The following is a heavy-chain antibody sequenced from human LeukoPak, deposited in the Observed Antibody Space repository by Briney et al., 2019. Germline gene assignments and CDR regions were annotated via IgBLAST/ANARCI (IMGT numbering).Heavy chain of an antibody. CDR1: GYTFTSYG. CDR3: AGDSPLLYYDSSGYYYYYGMDV. Sequence: ASVKVSCKASGYTFTSYGISWVRQAPGQGLEWIGWISAYNGNTNYAQKLQGRVTMTTDTSTSTAYMERRSLRSDDTAVYYCAGDSPLLYYDSSGYYYYYGMDVWGQGTTVSVSS. J-gene: IGHJ6*02. V-gene: IGHV1-18*01. CDR2: ISAYNGNT. D-gene: IGHD3-22*01.